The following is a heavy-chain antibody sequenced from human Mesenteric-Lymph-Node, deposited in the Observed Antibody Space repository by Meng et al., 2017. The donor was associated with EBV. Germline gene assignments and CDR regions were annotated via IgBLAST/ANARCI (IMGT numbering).Heavy chain of an antibody. V-gene: IGHV4-61*01. D-gene: IGHD3-3*01. CDR2: IYYSGNT. J-gene: IGHJ5*02. Sequence: QVKLQEPGPGLVKPSETLSLTCTVSGGSVSSGSYYWNWIRQPPGKGLEWIGYIYYSGNTNYNPSLKSRVTISVDTSKNQFSLRLSSVTAADTAVYYCARDQSGLSGFDPWGQGTLVTVSS. CDR1: GGSVSSGSYY. CDR3: ARDQSGLSGFDP.